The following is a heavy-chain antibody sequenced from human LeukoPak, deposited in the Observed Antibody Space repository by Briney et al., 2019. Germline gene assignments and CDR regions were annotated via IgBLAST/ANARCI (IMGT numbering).Heavy chain of an antibody. D-gene: IGHD3-10*01. CDR3: ARSARGVIRFDY. J-gene: IGHJ4*02. V-gene: IGHV1-2*02. CDR1: GYTFTGHY. Sequence: ASVKVSCKASGYTFTGHYMHWVRQAPGQGLEWMGWINPNSGGTNYAQKFQGRVTMTRDTSISTAYMELSRLRSDDTAVYYCARSARGVIRFDYWGQGTLVTVSS. CDR2: INPNSGGT.